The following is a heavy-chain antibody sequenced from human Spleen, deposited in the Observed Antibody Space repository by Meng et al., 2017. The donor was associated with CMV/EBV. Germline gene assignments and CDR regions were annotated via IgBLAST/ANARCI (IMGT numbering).Heavy chain of an antibody. CDR1: GESLSGYY. CDR3: ARDTSGD. CDR2: VTHRGRT. J-gene: IGHJ4*02. V-gene: IGHV4-34*01. Sequence: ETPSLTCAVYGESLSGYYWSWVRQPQGKGLEWIGEVTHRGRTTYNPSLKSRVTISIDTSKNQFFLNLTSMTAADTGVYYCARDTSGDWGQGTLVTVSS. D-gene: IGHD3-16*01.